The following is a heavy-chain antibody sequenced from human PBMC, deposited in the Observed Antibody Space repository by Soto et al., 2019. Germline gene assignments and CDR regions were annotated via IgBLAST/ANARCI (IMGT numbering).Heavy chain of an antibody. V-gene: IGHV4-4*07. Sequence: KTSETLSLTCTVSGGSISSYYWSWIRQPAGKGLEWIGRIYTSGSTNYNPSLKSRVTMPVDTSKNQFSLKLSSVTAADTAVYYCARVAAGAAAQGGYYYGMDVWGQGTTVTVSS. J-gene: IGHJ6*02. D-gene: IGHD6-13*01. CDR1: GGSISSYY. CDR3: ARVAAGAAAQGGYYYGMDV. CDR2: IYTSGST.